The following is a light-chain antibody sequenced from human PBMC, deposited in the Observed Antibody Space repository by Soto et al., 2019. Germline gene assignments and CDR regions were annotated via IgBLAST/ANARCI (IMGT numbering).Light chain of an antibody. CDR1: NSNIGRNP. CDR3: STWDDSINDAV. J-gene: IGLJ1*01. V-gene: IGLV1-44*01. Sequence: QSVLAQPPSAAGTPGQRVSISCSGTNSNIGRNPVMWYQQMPGTAPRLISYNIGQRPSGVPDRFSGSQSGTSASLAISGLQSEDESDYFCSTWDDSINDAVFGGETKVSVL. CDR2: NIG.